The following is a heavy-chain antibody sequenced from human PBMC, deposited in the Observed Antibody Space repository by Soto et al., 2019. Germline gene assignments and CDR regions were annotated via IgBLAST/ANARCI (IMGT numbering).Heavy chain of an antibody. CDR1: GGSISSYY. D-gene: IGHD3-10*01. J-gene: IGHJ4*02. CDR2: IYYSGST. CDR3: ARGLRFGELFTSSY. Sequence: PSETLSLTCTVSGGSISSYYWSWIRQPPGKGLEWIGYIYYSGSTNYNPSLKSRVTISVDTSKNQFSLKLSSVTAADTAVYYCARGLRFGELFTSSYWGQGTLVTVSS. V-gene: IGHV4-59*01.